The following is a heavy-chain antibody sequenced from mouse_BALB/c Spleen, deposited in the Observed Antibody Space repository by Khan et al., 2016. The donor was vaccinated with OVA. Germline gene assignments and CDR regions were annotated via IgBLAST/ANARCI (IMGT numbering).Heavy chain of an antibody. Sequence: QVQLKQSGPGLVQPSQSLSITCTVSGFSLTTYGVHWVRQSPGKGLEWLGVIWSGGTTDYNAPFISRLNITKDNSKSQVFFKMNSLRTDDTVMYYCARNSYMYDFNYWGQGTLVTVSA. J-gene: IGHJ3*01. CDR2: IWSGGTT. CDR1: GFSLTTYG. CDR3: ARNSYMYDFNY. V-gene: IGHV2-2*01. D-gene: IGHD2-14*01.